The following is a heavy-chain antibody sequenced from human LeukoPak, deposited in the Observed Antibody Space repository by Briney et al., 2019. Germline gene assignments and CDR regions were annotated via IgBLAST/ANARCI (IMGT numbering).Heavy chain of an antibody. Sequence: GRSLRLSCAASGFTFSTYAMHWVRQAPGKGLEWVAVISYDGSYKYYADSVKGRFSISRDNSKKTLCLQMSSLRDEDTAVYYCAGVSESGWYYLDYWGQGTLVTVSS. V-gene: IGHV3-30*03. CDR1: GFTFSTYA. D-gene: IGHD6-19*01. CDR3: AGVSESGWYYLDY. CDR2: ISYDGSYK. J-gene: IGHJ4*02.